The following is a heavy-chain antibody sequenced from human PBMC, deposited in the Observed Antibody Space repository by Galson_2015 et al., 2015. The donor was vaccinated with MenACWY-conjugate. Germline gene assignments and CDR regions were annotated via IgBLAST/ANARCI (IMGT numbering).Heavy chain of an antibody. CDR3: AREGIVETVSYYSFFDY. CDR2: IYDSEST. V-gene: IGHV4-59*01. Sequence: TLSLTCTVSGGSINSYYWTWIRQPPGKGLEWFGYIYDSESTTYNPSLKSRATMSVDTSKNQFFLRLSSVTAADTAVYYCAREGIVETVSYYSFFDYWGQGTLVTVSS. J-gene: IGHJ4*02. CDR1: GGSINSYY. D-gene: IGHD3-10*01.